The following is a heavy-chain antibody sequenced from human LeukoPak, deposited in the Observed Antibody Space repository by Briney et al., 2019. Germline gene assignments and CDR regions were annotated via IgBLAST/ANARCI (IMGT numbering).Heavy chain of an antibody. Sequence: TSETLSLTCTVSGNSISSGDNYWSWIRQPPGKGLEWIGSIYHSGSTYYNPSLKSRVTISVDTSKNQFSLKLSSVTAADTAVYYCARDSGNSYFGAFDIWGQGTMVTVSS. V-gene: IGHV4-38-2*02. CDR3: ARDSGNSYFGAFDI. D-gene: IGHD4-23*01. CDR1: GNSISSGDNY. CDR2: IYHSGST. J-gene: IGHJ3*02.